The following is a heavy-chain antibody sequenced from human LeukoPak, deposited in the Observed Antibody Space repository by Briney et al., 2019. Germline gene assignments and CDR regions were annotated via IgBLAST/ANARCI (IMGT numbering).Heavy chain of an antibody. CDR1: GDSINSLDL. J-gene: IGHJ6*02. V-gene: IGHV4-4*02. D-gene: IGHD6-13*01. CDR2: INHSGST. Sequence: KPSGTLSLTCTVSGDSINSLDLWSWVRQPPGKGLGWIGEINHSGSTNYNPSLKSRVTISVDTSKNQFSLKLSSVTAADTAVYYCARGMYSSSWYGYYYYYYGMDVWGQGTTVTVSS. CDR3: ARGMYSSSWYGYYYYYYGMDV.